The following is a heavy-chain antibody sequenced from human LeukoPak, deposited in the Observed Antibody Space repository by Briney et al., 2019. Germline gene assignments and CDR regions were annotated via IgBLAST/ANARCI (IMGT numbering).Heavy chain of an antibody. Sequence: KSSETLSLTCTVSGGSISSYYWSWIRQPPGKGREWSGYIYYSGSTNYNPSLKSRVTISVDTSKNQFSLKLSSVTAADTAVYYCASIRDPNYYDSSGYLSWGQGTLVTVSS. V-gene: IGHV4-59*01. CDR2: IYYSGST. CDR3: ASIRDPNYYDSSGYLS. J-gene: IGHJ4*02. CDR1: GGSISSYY. D-gene: IGHD3-22*01.